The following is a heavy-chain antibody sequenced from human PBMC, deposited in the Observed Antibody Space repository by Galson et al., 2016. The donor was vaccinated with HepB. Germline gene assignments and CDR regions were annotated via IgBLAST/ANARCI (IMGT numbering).Heavy chain of an antibody. CDR1: GFTFSSYW. J-gene: IGHJ6*03. D-gene: IGHD3-10*01. Sequence: SLRLSCAASGFTFSSYWMHWVRQAPGKGLVWVSRIYGDDSSRTYADSVRGRFTISRDNAKNTASLEMNGLKTEDTAVYYCLRGNTDSYYYMDVWGKGTTVTVSS. CDR3: LRGNTDSYYYMDV. CDR2: IYGDDSSR. V-gene: IGHV3-74*01.